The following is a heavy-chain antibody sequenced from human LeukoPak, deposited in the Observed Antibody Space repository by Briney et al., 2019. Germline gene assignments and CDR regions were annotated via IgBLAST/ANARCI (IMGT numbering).Heavy chain of an antibody. CDR3: ARGRDPY. V-gene: IGHV4-34*01. CDR2: INHSGST. D-gene: IGHD5-24*01. Sequence: PSETLSLTCAVSGCTFSGYYMTWIRQPPGKGLEWVGEINHSGSTNYNPSLKSRNTISVDTSKSQFSLKLNSVTAADTAMYYCARGRDPYWGQGTLVTVSS. CDR1: GCTFSGYY. J-gene: IGHJ4*02.